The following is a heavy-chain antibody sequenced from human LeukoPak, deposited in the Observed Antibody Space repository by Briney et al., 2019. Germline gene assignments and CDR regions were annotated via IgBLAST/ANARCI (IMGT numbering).Heavy chain of an antibody. J-gene: IGHJ3*02. V-gene: IGHV3-23*01. D-gene: IGHD4-23*01. CDR2: ISGSGDNT. CDR1: GXTFKSYG. CDR3: AKNMGYGGNSAFDI. Sequence: GGSLRLSCAASGXTFKSYGMSWVRQAPGKGLEWVSVISGSGDNTNYADPVKGRFTISRDNSKNTLYVQMNSLRAEDTAVYYCAKNMGYGGNSAFDIWGQGTMVTVSS.